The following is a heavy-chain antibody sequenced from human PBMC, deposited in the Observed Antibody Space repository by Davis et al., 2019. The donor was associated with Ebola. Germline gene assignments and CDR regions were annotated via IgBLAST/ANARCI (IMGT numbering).Heavy chain of an antibody. J-gene: IGHJ5*02. Sequence: PSETLSLTCTVSGGSISSGGYYWSWIRQHPGKGLEWIGYIYYSGSTYYNPSLKSRVTISVDTSKNQFSLKLSSVTAADTAVYYCARDFLRIAARRRHNWFDPWGQGTLVTVSS. CDR2: IYYSGST. CDR1: GGSISSGGYY. V-gene: IGHV4-31*03. D-gene: IGHD6-6*01. CDR3: ARDFLRIAARRRHNWFDP.